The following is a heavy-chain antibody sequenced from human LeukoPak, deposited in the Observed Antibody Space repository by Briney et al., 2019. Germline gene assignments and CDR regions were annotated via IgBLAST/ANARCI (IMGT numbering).Heavy chain of an antibody. J-gene: IGHJ4*02. CDR3: ARVSETYFDY. CDR1: GFTFSSYE. Sequence: PGGSLRLSCAASGFTFSSYEMNWVRQAPGKGLEWVSYISSSGRTIYYADSVKGRFTISRDNAKNSLYLQMNSLRAEDTAVYYCARVSETYFDYWGQGTLVTVSS. D-gene: IGHD3-16*01. V-gene: IGHV3-48*03. CDR2: ISSSGRTI.